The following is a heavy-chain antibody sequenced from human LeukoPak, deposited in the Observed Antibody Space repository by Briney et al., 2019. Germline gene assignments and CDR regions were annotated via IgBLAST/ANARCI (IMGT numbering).Heavy chain of an antibody. CDR3: ARAPTTARIVVIDY. V-gene: IGHV1-8*01. D-gene: IGHD2-15*01. CDR2: MNPNSCNT. CDR1: GYTFTSYD. J-gene: IGHJ4*02. Sequence: ASVKVSCKDSGYTFTSYDINWVRQATGQGLEWMGWMNPNSCNTGYAQKLQGRSTMTRNTSISTAYMELSSLRSEDTAVYYCARAPTTARIVVIDYWGQGTLVTVSS.